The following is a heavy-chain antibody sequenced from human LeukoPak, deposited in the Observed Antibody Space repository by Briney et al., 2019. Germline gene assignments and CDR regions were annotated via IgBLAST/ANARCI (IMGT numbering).Heavy chain of an antibody. CDR1: GGTFSSYA. Sequence: ASVKVSRKASGGTFSSYAISWVRQAPGQGPEWMGGIIPIFGTANYAQKFQGRVTITADESTSTAYMELSSLRSEDTAVYYCATTAGYQITRGYIWFDPWGQGTLVTVSS. CDR3: ATTAGYQITRGYIWFDP. CDR2: IIPIFGTA. D-gene: IGHD2-2*01. J-gene: IGHJ5*02. V-gene: IGHV1-69*13.